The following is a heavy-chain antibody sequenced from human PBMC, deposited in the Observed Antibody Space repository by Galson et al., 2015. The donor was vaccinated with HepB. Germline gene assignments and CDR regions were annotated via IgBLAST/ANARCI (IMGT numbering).Heavy chain of an antibody. Sequence: SLRLSCAASGFTFSSYGMHWVRQAPGKGLEWVAFIRYDGSNKYYADSVKGRFTISRDNSKNTLYLQMNSLRAEDTAVYYCAKKATFGELLYLDAFDIWGQGTMVTVSS. J-gene: IGHJ3*02. V-gene: IGHV3-30*02. CDR3: AKKATFGELLYLDAFDI. D-gene: IGHD3-10*01. CDR2: IRYDGSNK. CDR1: GFTFSSYG.